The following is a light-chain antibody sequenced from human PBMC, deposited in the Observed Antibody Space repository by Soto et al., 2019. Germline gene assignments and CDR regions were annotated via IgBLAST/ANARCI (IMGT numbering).Light chain of an antibody. CDR3: QKYKSAPLT. V-gene: IGKV1-27*01. Sequence: EIQMTQSPCSLSSSVGDSVTITCRASQGVTSYLAWCQQKPGKVPTLLIYAASTWESGVPARFSGSGSGTDFTLTITSLQPEDVATYYCQKYKSAPLTFGGGTKVEIK. CDR1: QGVTSY. CDR2: AAS. J-gene: IGKJ4*01.